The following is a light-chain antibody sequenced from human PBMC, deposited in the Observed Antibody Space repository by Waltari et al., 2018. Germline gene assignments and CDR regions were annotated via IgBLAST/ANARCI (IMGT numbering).Light chain of an antibody. Sequence: IVLTQSPATLSFSPGERATLSCRASQSVSSDLAWYQQKPGQGPRLLIYDASNRATGIPARFSGSGSETDFTLTISSLEPEDFAVYYCQQRSSWPWTFGQGTKVDVK. CDR2: DAS. CDR1: QSVSSD. V-gene: IGKV3-11*01. J-gene: IGKJ1*01. CDR3: QQRSSWPWT.